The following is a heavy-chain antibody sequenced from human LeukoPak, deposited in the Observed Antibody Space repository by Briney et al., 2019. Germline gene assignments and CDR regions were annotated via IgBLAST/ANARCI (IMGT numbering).Heavy chain of an antibody. CDR3: AREDSSWYYFDY. J-gene: IGHJ4*02. CDR2: IYGSGNT. V-gene: IGHV4-59*01. CDR1: GGSISGWY. Sequence: SETLSLTCTVSGGSISGWYWSWIRQPPGKGLEWIGYIYGSGNTNYNPSLKSRLTTSVDTSKNQFSLKLTSVTAADTAVYYCAREDSSWYYFDYWGQGTLVTVSS. D-gene: IGHD6-13*01.